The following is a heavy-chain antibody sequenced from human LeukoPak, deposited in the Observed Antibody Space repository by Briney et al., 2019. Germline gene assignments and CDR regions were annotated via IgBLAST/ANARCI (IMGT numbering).Heavy chain of an antibody. Sequence: SQTLSLTCTVSGGSISSGDYYWSWIRQPPGKGLEWIGYIYYSGSNYYNPSLKSRVTISVDTSKNQFSLKLSSVTAADTAVYYCARRYCTNGVCYLFDYWGQGTLVTVSS. V-gene: IGHV4-30-4*01. J-gene: IGHJ4*02. CDR1: GGSISSGDYY. CDR2: IYYSGSN. CDR3: ARRYCTNGVCYLFDY. D-gene: IGHD2-8*01.